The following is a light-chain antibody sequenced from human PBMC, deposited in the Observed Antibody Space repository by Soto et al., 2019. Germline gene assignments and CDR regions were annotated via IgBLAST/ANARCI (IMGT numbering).Light chain of an antibody. Sequence: MKMSQSPSSVSASVVDRVTITCRASQDINSWLTWYQQKPVKAPKVLIYIASRLQIGVPSRFSGRGSGTDFSLTISNLQPEDFATYFCQQSKSFPLTFGGGSNVDIK. CDR1: QDINSW. CDR3: QQSKSFPLT. V-gene: IGKV1-12*01. J-gene: IGKJ4*01. CDR2: IAS.